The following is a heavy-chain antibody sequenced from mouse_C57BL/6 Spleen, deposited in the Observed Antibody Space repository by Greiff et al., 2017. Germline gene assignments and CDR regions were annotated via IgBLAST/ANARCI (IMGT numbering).Heavy chain of an antibody. CDR2: IYPGNSDT. CDR1: GYTFTSYW. Sequence: EVQLQQSGTVLARPGASVKMSCKTSGYTFTSYWMRWVKQRPGPGLAWIGAIYPGNSDTSYNQKFKGKAKLTAVTSSSTAYMELSSLTNEDSAVYYCTRDYSSYDEAIDYWGQGTSVTVSS. CDR3: TRDYSSYDEAIDY. D-gene: IGHD2-5*01. J-gene: IGHJ4*01. V-gene: IGHV1-5*01.